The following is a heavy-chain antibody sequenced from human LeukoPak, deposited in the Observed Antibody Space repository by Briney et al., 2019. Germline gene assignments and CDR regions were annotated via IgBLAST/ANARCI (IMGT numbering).Heavy chain of an antibody. J-gene: IGHJ6*03. D-gene: IGHD1-26*01. Sequence: PGGSLRPSCAGSGFTFNTYNVNWVRQAPGKGLEWVSSISGSGDNMDYADSVKGRFTISRDNSENTLYLQMNSLRGEDTAVYYCARDGYSGSYYRLYYFFMDVWGKGTTVTVSS. V-gene: IGHV3-23*01. CDR3: ARDGYSGSYYRLYYFFMDV. CDR2: ISGSGDNM. CDR1: GFTFNTYN.